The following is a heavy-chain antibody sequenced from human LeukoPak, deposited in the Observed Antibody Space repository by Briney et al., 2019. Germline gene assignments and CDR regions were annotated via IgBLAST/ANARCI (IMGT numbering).Heavy chain of an antibody. J-gene: IGHJ3*02. CDR2: IIPIFGTA. CDR1: GYSFILYG. Sequence: GASVKVSCKTSGYSFILYGISWVRQAPGQGPEWMGGIIPIFGTANYAQKFQGRVTITADKSTSTAYMELSSLRSEDTAVYYCARDVGNDAFDIWGQGTMVTVSS. CDR3: ARDVGNDAFDI. V-gene: IGHV1-69*06. D-gene: IGHD7-27*01.